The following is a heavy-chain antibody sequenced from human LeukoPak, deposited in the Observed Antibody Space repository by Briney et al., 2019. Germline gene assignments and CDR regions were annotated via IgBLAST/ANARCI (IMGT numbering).Heavy chain of an antibody. Sequence: ASVKVSCKASGYTFTSYDINWVRQATGQGLEWMGWMNPNSGNTGYAQKFQGRVTMTRNTSISTAYMELSSLRSEDTAVYYCARGPLWEQLVVADLPWYWGQGTLVTVSS. CDR2: MNPNSGNT. J-gene: IGHJ4*02. D-gene: IGHD6-6*01. CDR3: ARGPLWEQLVVADLPWY. V-gene: IGHV1-8*01. CDR1: GYTFTSYD.